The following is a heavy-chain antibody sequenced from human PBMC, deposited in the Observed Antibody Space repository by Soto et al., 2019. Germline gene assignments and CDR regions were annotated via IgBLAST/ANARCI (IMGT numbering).Heavy chain of an antibody. V-gene: IGHV3-15*07. CDR2: IKSKTDGGTT. J-gene: IGHJ6*02. D-gene: IGHD6-13*01. CDR3: TTDPGGSSSWYGRYYYYGMDV. CDR1: GFTFSNAW. Sequence: GGSLRLSCAASGFTFSNAWMNWVRQAPGKGLEWVGRIKSKTDGGTTDYAAPVKGRFTISRDDSKNTLYLQMNSLKTEDTAVYYCTTDPGGSSSWYGRYYYYGMDVWGQGTTVTVSS.